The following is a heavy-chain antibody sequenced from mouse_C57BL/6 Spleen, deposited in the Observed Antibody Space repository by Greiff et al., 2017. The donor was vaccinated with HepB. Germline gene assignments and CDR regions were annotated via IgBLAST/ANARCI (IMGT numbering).Heavy chain of an antibody. D-gene: IGHD4-1*01. V-gene: IGHV1-62-2*01. J-gene: IGHJ2*01. Sequence: QVQLKESGAELVKPGASVKLSCKASGYTFTEYTIHWVKQRSGQGLEWIGWFYPGSGSIKYNEKFKDKATLTADKSSSTVYMELSRLTSEDSAVYFCARHEGEGLTGDYFDYWGQGTTLTVSS. CDR3: ARHEGEGLTGDYFDY. CDR1: GYTFTEYT. CDR2: FYPGSGSI.